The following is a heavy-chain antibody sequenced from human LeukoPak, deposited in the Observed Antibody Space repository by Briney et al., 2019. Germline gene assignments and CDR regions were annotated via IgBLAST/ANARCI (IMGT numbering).Heavy chain of an antibody. V-gene: IGHV3-7*03. CDR1: GVTLSTYA. CDR3: ARDKIVGATNLDY. Sequence: GGSLRLSCAASGVTLSTYAMSWARQAPGKGLEWVANIKQDGSEKYYVDSVKGRFTISRDNAKNSLSLQMNSLRAEDTAIYFCARDKIVGATNLDYWGQGTLVTVSS. CDR2: IKQDGSEK. J-gene: IGHJ4*02. D-gene: IGHD1-26*01.